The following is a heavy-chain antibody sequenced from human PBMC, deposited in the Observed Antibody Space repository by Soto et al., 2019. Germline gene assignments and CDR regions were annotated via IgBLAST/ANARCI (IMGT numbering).Heavy chain of an antibody. V-gene: IGHV3-74*01. CDR1: GFTFSTFW. CDR3: ARDFEY. Sequence: EVQLVESGGGLVQPGGSLRLSCEASGFTFSTFWMHWVRQAPGKGLVWVSRINSDGSSTNYADSVKGRVTISRDNAKNMLYLQMNSLRAEDTAVYYCARDFEYWCQGTLVTGSS. J-gene: IGHJ4*02. CDR2: INSDGSST.